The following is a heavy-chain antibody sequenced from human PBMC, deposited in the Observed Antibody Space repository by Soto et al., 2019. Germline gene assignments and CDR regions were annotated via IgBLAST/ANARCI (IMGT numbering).Heavy chain of an antibody. V-gene: IGHV4-34*01. CDR1: GGSFSGYY. CDR2: IKHSGST. D-gene: IGHD1-26*01. CDR3: ARVRATTSLYYFDY. Sequence: QVQLQQWGAGLLKPSETLSLTCAVYGGSFSGYYWSWIRQPPGKGLEWNGEIKHSGSTNYNPSLKSLVTISVDTSNSQFSLKLSSVTAADTAVYYCARVRATTSLYYFDYWGQGTLVTVSS. J-gene: IGHJ4*02.